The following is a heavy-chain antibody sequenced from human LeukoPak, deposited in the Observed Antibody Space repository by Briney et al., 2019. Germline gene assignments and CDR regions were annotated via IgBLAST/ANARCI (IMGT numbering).Heavy chain of an antibody. V-gene: IGHV3-23*01. Sequence: PGGSLRLSCAASGFTFSSYAMSWVRQAPGKGLEWVSAISGSGGSTYYADSEKGRFTISRDNSKNTLYLQMNSLRAEDTAVYYCAKDRVVGSSWYYFDYWGQGTLVTVSS. J-gene: IGHJ4*02. D-gene: IGHD6-13*01. CDR2: ISGSGGST. CDR1: GFTFSSYA. CDR3: AKDRVVGSSWYYFDY.